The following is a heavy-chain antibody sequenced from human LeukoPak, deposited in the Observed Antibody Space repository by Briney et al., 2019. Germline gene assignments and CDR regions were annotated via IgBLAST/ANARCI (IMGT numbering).Heavy chain of an antibody. Sequence: SETLSLTCTVSGGSISSYYWSWIRQPPGKGLEWIGYIYYSGSINYNPSLTSRVTLSGDTSKNQFSLKLSSVTAADTAVYYCARREWETGDFDYWGQGTLVTVSS. CDR1: GGSISSYY. CDR3: ARREWETGDFDY. D-gene: IGHD1-26*01. J-gene: IGHJ4*02. V-gene: IGHV4-59*01. CDR2: IYYSGSI.